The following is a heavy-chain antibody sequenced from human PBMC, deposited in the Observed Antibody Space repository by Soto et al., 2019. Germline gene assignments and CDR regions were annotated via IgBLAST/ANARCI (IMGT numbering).Heavy chain of an antibody. CDR3: ARATPAGSADF. CDR2: SSYSGSS. V-gene: IGHV4-31*03. Sequence: PWEPLSLTYPGSDGSNIRDGYYWSWISQHPGKCLEWIAYSSYSGSSYSNPSLKSRVTISADTSKNQFSLRLTSVTAADTAVYFCARATPAGSADFWGQGTLVTVSS. J-gene: IGHJ4*02. CDR1: DGSNIRDGYY. D-gene: IGHD2-2*01.